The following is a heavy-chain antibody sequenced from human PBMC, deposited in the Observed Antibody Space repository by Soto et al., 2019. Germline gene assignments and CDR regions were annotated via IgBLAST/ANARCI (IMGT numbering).Heavy chain of an antibody. CDR2: ISNRGSYI. D-gene: IGHD1-20*01. V-gene: IGHV3-21*01. J-gene: IGHJ5*02. CDR1: GFTFSSYS. Sequence: EVQLVESGGGRVKPGVSLRLSCAASGFTFSSYSMKWVRQAPGKGLEWVSSISNRGSYIYYADSVKGRFTISRDNARNSLYLQMNSLRVEDTAVYYCAIGGDITAEGGFAPWGQGTLVTVSS. CDR3: AIGGDITAEGGFAP.